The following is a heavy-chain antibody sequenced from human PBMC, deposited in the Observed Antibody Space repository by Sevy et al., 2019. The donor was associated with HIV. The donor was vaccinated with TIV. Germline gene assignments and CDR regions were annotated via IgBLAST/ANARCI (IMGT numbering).Heavy chain of an antibody. Sequence: ASVKVSCKASGYTFTSYGISWVRQAPGQGLEWMGWISAYNGNTNYAQKLQGRVTMTTDTSTSTAYMELRSLRSDDTAVYYCARAPHYYYDSSGYGADYWGQGTLVTVSS. CDR2: ISAYNGNT. CDR3: ARAPHYYYDSSGYGADY. V-gene: IGHV1-18*01. D-gene: IGHD3-22*01. J-gene: IGHJ4*02. CDR1: GYTFTSYG.